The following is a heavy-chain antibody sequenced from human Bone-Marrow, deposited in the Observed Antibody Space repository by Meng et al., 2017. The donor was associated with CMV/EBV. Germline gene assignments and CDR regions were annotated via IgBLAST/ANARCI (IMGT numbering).Heavy chain of an antibody. CDR1: GGSFSGYY. CDR2: INHSGST. CDR3: ATGPPRGVVVPAARRGYFQH. D-gene: IGHD2-2*01. Sequence: GSLRLSCAVYGGSFSGYYWSWIRQPPGKGLEWVGEINHSGSTNYNPSLKSRVTISVDTSKNQFSLKLSSVTAADTAVYYCATGPPRGVVVPAARRGYFQHWGQGTLVTVSS. V-gene: IGHV4-34*01. J-gene: IGHJ1*01.